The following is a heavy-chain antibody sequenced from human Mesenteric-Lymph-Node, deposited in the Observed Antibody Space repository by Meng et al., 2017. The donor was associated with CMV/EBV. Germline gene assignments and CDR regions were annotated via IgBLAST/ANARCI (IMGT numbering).Heavy chain of an antibody. V-gene: IGHV3-11*01. J-gene: IGHJ6*02. D-gene: IGHD6-6*01. CDR1: GFTFSDHY. CDR3: ASSIDGQLVNFYYYYGMDV. CDR2: ISYTGSTI. Sequence: GESLKISCAASGFTFSDHYMTWIRQAPGKGLEWLSYISYTGSTIYYTDSVKGRFTISRDNAKNSLYLQMNSLRAEDTAVYYCASSIDGQLVNFYYYYGMDVWGQGTTVTVSS.